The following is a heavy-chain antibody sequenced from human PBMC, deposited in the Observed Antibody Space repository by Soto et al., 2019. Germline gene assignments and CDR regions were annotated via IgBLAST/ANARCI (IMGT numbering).Heavy chain of an antibody. J-gene: IGHJ3*02. D-gene: IGHD6-13*01. CDR3: ARGFSSSWSEDDAFEI. V-gene: IGHV4-4*07. CDR1: GGSISSYY. Sequence: SETLSLTCTVSGGSISSYYWSWLRQPAGKGLEWIGRIYTSGRTNYNPSLKSRVTMSVDTSKNQFSLKLSSVTAADTAVYYGARGFSSSWSEDDAFEIWCQGTMVTVSS. CDR2: IYTSGRT.